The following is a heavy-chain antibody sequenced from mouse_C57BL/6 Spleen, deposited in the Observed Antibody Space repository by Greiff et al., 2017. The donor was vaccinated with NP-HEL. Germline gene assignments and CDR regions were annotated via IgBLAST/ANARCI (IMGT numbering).Heavy chain of an antibody. D-gene: IGHD2-4*01. CDR1: GYTFTSYW. Sequence: QVQLQQPGAELVKPGASVKLSCKASGYTFTSYWMQWVKQRPGQGLEWIGEIDPSDSYTNYNQKFKGKATLTVDTSSSTAYMQLSSLTSEDSAGYYWARNYDNLVAYWGQGTLVTVSA. J-gene: IGHJ3*01. CDR3: ARNYDNLVAY. CDR2: IDPSDSYT. V-gene: IGHV1-50*01.